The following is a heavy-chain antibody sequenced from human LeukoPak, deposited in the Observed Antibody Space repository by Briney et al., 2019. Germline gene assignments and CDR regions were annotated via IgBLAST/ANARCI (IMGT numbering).Heavy chain of an antibody. CDR1: GFTFSSYA. V-gene: IGHV3-23*01. Sequence: PGGSLRLSCAASGFTFSSYAMSWDRQAPGKGLEWVSAISGSGGSTYYADSVKGRFTISRDNSKNTLYLQMNSLRAEDTAVYYCAKRGLRPVGYFDYWGQGTLVTVSS. D-gene: IGHD4-17*01. CDR2: ISGSGGST. CDR3: AKRGLRPVGYFDY. J-gene: IGHJ4*02.